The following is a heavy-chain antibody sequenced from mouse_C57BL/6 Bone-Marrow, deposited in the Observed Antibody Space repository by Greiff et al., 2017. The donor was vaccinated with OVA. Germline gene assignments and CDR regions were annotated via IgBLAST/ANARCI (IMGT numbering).Heavy chain of an antibody. J-gene: IGHJ4*01. CDR3: ARWAWRLMDY. V-gene: IGHV1-64*01. CDR1: GYTFTSYW. Sequence: QVQLQQPGAELVKPGASVTLSCKASGYTFTSYWMHWVEQRPGQGLEWIGMIHPNSGSTNYNEKFKSKATLTVDKSSSPAYMQLSSLTSEDSAVYYCARWAWRLMDYWGQGTSVTVSP. CDR2: IHPNSGST.